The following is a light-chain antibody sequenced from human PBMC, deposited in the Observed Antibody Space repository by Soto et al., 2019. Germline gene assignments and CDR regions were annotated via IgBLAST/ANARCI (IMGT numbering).Light chain of an antibody. J-gene: IGKJ4*01. Sequence: EIVMTQSPATLSVSPGERATLSCRASQSINNNLAWYQQKRGQGPRLLIYGASSRATGTPARFSGSGSGTGFTLTISSLQSEEFAIYYCQQYNDWPLTFGGVTKVEIK. CDR2: GAS. CDR3: QQYNDWPLT. V-gene: IGKV3-15*01. CDR1: QSINNN.